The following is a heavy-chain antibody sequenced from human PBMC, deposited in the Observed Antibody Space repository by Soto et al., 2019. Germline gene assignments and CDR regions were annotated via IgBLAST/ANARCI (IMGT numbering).Heavy chain of an antibody. CDR3: AHSHVYYVYFHH. CDR1: GFSLSTRGVG. V-gene: IGHV2-5*02. CDR2: IYWDDDK. J-gene: IGHJ1*01. Sequence: QITLKESGPPLVKPTQTLTLTCTFSGFSLSTRGVGVAWIRQPPGKALEWLALIYWDDDKRYSPSLKSRLTITKDTSKNHVVLRMTNLDPVATATYYCAHSHVYYVYFHHWGQGTLVTVSS. D-gene: IGHD3-16*01.